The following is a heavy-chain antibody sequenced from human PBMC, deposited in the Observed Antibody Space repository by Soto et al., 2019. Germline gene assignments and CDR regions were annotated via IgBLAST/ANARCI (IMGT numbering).Heavy chain of an antibody. V-gene: IGHV4-34*01. Sequence: QVQLQQSGAGLLKPSETLSLTCDVYGGSFSGYIWTWIRQTPGKGLQWIGQINHSGSANYNPSLKSRVTISVTTSNSQCSLELNSVTAADTAVYYCARGLISGSHYSGGWYYFDSWGQGTQVTVSS. CDR2: INHSGSA. CDR3: ARGLISGSHYSGGWYYFDS. CDR1: GGSFSGYI. D-gene: IGHD1-26*01. J-gene: IGHJ4*02.